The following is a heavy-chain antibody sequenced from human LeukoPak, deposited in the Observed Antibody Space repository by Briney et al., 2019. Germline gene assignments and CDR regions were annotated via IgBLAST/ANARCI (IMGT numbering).Heavy chain of an antibody. J-gene: IGHJ4*02. D-gene: IGHD3-22*01. CDR3: ARDRGYYVFDY. V-gene: IGHV3-74*01. CDR1: GLTFRTTW. Sequence: GGSLRLSCATSGLTFRTTWMHWVRQAPGKGLMWVSRMNGEGTTIDYADSVKGRFTVSRDYAKNTLFLQMNNLRAEDTAVYYCARDRGYYVFDYWGQGTLVTVSS. CDR2: MNGEGTTI.